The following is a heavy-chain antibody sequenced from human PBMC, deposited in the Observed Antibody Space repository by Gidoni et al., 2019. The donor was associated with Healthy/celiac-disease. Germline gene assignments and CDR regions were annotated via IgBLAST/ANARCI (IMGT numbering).Heavy chain of an antibody. V-gene: IGHV3-33*01. CDR3: ARASVRRYWYFDL. Sequence: LEWVAVIWYDGSNKYYADSVKGRFTISRDNSKNTLYLQMNSLRAEDTAVYYCARASVRRYWYFDLWGRGTLVTVSS. CDR2: IWYDGSNK. D-gene: IGHD6-6*01. J-gene: IGHJ2*01.